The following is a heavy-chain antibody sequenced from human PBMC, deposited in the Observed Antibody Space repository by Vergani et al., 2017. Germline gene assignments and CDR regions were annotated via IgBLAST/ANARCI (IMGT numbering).Heavy chain of an antibody. D-gene: IGHD2-15*01. J-gene: IGHJ4*02. CDR2: ISGSGGST. CDR3: AKVVVAATVGYLDY. CDR1: GFTFSSYA. Sequence: EVQLLESGGGLVQPGGSLRLSCEASGFTFSSYAMSWVRPAPGKGLEWVSAISGSGGSTYYADSVKGRFTISRDNSKNTLYLQRNRLRAEDTAVYYCAKVVVAATVGYLDYWGQGTLVTVSS. V-gene: IGHV3-23*01.